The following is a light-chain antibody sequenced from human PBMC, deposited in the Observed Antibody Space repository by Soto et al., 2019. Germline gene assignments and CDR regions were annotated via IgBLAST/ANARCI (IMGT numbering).Light chain of an antibody. CDR1: QSITSW. V-gene: IGKV1-5*03. J-gene: IGKJ2*01. CDR3: QQYNNYSGT. Sequence: DIQMTQSPSTLSASVGDRVTITCRASQSITSWLAWYQQKPGKAPKLLIYKASSLESGVPSRFSGSGSGTEFTLTISRLQPADFATYYCQQYNNYSGTVGQGTKLEIK. CDR2: KAS.